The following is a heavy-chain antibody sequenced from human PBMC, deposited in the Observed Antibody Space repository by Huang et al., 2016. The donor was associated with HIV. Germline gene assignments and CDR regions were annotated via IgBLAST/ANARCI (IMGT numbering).Heavy chain of an antibody. V-gene: IGHV3-7*01. D-gene: IGHD1-7*01. CDR3: ATKTAAMDI. CDR2: IKQDESEK. J-gene: IGHJ6*02. CDR1: TFTFGAYW. Sequence: VESGGRLVQPGGSIRLSCVGSTFTFGAYWMSWVRQSPGKGLEWVDNIKQDESEKYYVESVKGRFNISRDKAKKVLFLEMNNVRVEDTATYYCATKTAAMDIWGQGTTVTVS.